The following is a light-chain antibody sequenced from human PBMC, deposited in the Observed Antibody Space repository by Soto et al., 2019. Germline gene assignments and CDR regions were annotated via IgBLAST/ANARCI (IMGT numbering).Light chain of an antibody. CDR2: LGS. CDR3: MQALQTPYT. J-gene: IGKJ2*01. CDR1: QSLLHSNGYNY. V-gene: IGKV2-28*01. Sequence: DIVMTQSPLSLPVTPGEPASISCRSSQSLLHSNGYNYLDWYLQKPGQSPQLLIYLGSNRASGVPDRFSVSGSGTDFTLKISRVEAEDVGVYYCMQALQTPYTFGQGTKVDTK.